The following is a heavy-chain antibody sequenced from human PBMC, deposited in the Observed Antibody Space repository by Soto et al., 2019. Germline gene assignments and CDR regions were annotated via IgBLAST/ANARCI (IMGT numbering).Heavy chain of an antibody. V-gene: IGHV3-7*01. CDR3: ARALLRIPSSDHDAFDI. CDR2: IKQDGSEK. Sequence: GGSLRLSCAASGFTFSSYWMSWVRQAPGKGLEWVANIKQDGSEKYYVDSVKGRFTISRDTAKNSLYLQMNSLRAEDTAVYYCARALLRIPSSDHDAFDIWGQGTMVTVSS. J-gene: IGHJ3*02. CDR1: GFTFSSYW. D-gene: IGHD2-21*01.